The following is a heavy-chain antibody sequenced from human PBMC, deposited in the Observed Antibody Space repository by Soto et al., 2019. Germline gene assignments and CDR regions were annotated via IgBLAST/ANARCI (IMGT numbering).Heavy chain of an antibody. J-gene: IGHJ4*02. CDR1: GFTFSDYY. CDR2: ISSSGSTI. V-gene: IGHV3-11*01. D-gene: IGHD3-3*01. CDR3: ARVERGITIFGVVIPPFDY. Sequence: GSLRLSCAASGFTFSDYYMSWIRQAPGKGLEWVSYISSSGSTIYYADSVEGRFTISRDNAKNSLYLQMNSLRAEDTAVYYCARVERGITIFGVVIPPFDYWGQGTLVTVSS.